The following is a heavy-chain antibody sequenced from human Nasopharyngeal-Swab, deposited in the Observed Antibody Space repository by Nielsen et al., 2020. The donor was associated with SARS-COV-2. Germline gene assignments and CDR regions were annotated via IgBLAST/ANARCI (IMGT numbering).Heavy chain of an antibody. J-gene: IGHJ3*01. CDR3: AKGYGSGSYGALDV. CDR2: ISGTDEIT. V-gene: IGHV3-23*01. D-gene: IGHD3-10*01. Sequence: VRQAPGKGLEWVSTISGTDEITYYADSVKGRLTISRDNSKNTLSLQMNSLRAEDTANYYCAKGYGSGSYGALDVWGQGTMVTVSS.